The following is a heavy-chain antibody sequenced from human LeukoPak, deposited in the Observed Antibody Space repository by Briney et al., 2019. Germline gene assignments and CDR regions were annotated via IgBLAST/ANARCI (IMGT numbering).Heavy chain of an antibody. CDR2: IRYDGSNK. J-gene: IGHJ4*02. Sequence: PGGSLRLSCAASGFTFSSYGMHWVRQAPGKGLEWVAFIRYDGSNKYYADSVKGRFTISRDNSKNTLYLQMNSLRAEDTAVYCCAKDLSSSWYFDYWGQGTLVTVSS. CDR3: AKDLSSSWYFDY. CDR1: GFTFSSYG. D-gene: IGHD6-13*01. V-gene: IGHV3-30*02.